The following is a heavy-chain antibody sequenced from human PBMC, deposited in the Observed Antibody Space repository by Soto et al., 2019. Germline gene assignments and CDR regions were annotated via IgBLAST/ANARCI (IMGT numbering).Heavy chain of an antibody. J-gene: IGHJ3*02. CDR2: IDYSGST. CDR1: GGSISSSSYY. V-gene: IGHV4-39*01. CDR3: ARPYYFWSGYRLDAFDI. D-gene: IGHD3-3*01. Sequence: QLQLQESGPGLVKPSETLSLTCTVSGGSISSSSYYWGWIRQPPGKGLEWIGSIDYSGSTYYNPSLKSQVTISVDTSKNQCSLTLSSVTAADTAVYYCARPYYFWSGYRLDAFDIWGQGTMVTVSS.